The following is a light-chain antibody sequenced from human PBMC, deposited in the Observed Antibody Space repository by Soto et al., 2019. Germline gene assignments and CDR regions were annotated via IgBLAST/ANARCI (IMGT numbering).Light chain of an antibody. J-gene: IGLJ2*01. V-gene: IGLV2-23*03. CDR1: SSDVGAYNL. CDR2: EGS. Sequence: QSALTQPASVSGSPGQSITISCTGTSSDVGAYNLVSWYQHHPDKAPKLLIFEGSKRPSGVSNRFSGSKSGNTASLTISGLQAEDEADYHCCSYGGFSTFVIFGGGTQLTVL. CDR3: CSYGGFSTFVI.